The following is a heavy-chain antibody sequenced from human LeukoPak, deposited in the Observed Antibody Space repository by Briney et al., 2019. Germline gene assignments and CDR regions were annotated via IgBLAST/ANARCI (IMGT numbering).Heavy chain of an antibody. Sequence: PSETLSLTCTVSGGSISDYHWSWIRQPAGKGLEWIGRIFNSGGTSYTPSLRSRVTISMDKSKNQLSPKLSSVTAADTAVYYCGTSEVASTSYDLWGQGALVTVSS. CDR3: GTSEVASTSYDL. V-gene: IGHV4-4*07. CDR2: IFNSGGT. CDR1: GGSISDYH. D-gene: IGHD2/OR15-2a*01. J-gene: IGHJ5*02.